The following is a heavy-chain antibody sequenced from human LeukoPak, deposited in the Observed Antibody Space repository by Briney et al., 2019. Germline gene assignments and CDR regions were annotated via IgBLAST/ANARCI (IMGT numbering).Heavy chain of an antibody. Sequence: GGSLRLSCAASGFTFSSYAMHRVRQASGKGLEWVAVISYDGSNKYYADSVKGRFTISRDNSKNTLYLQMNSLRAEDTAVYYCARSWYFDYWSQGTLVTVSS. J-gene: IGHJ4*02. CDR2: ISYDGSNK. V-gene: IGHV3-30-3*01. CDR1: GFTFSSYA. CDR3: ARSWYFDY.